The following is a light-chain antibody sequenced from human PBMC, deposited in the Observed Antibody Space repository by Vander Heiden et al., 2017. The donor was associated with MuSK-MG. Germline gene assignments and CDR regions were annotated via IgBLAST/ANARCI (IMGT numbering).Light chain of an antibody. CDR2: EVS. V-gene: IGLV2-8*01. J-gene: IGLJ1*01. CDR3: SSFAGSNKV. Sequence: QSALPPPPSASGSPGQSVTIPCTGTSSDVGAYNYVSWYQQHPGKAPKLMIYEVSKRPSGVPDRFSGSKSGNTASLTVSGLQAEDEADYFCSSFAGSNKVFGTGTKVTVL. CDR1: SSDVGAYNY.